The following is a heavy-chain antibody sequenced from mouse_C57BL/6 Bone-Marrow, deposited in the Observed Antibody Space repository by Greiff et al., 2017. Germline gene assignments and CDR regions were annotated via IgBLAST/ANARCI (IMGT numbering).Heavy chain of an antibody. V-gene: IGHV3-6*01. D-gene: IGHD1-1*01. Sequence: EVKLVESGPGLVKPSQSLSLTCSVTGYSITSGYYWNWIRQFPGNKLEWMGYISYDGSNNYNPSLKNRISTTRDTSKNQFFLKVSSVTSEDTATYYCARGGDYCYWYFDVWGTGTTVTVSS. CDR1: GYSITSGYY. CDR2: ISYDGSN. CDR3: ARGGDYCYWYFDV. J-gene: IGHJ1*03.